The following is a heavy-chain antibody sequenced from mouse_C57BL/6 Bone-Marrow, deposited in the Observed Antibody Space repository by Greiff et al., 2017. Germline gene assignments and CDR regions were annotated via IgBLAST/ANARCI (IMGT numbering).Heavy chain of an antibody. J-gene: IGHJ4*01. CDR3: ARGGRCGHAIDY. V-gene: IGHV1-47*01. CDR1: GYTFTTYP. Sequence: QVKLLQPGAELVKPGASVKMSCKASGYTFTTYPIDWVKQNHGQSLEWIGNFHPYNDDTNYNEKFKGKATLTVEKSSSTVYLQLSRLTSEDSAVDYCARGGRCGHAIDYWGQGTSVTVSS. CDR2: FHPYNDDT.